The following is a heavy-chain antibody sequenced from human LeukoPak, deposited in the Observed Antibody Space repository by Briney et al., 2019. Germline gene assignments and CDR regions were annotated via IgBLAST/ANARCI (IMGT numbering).Heavy chain of an antibody. CDR2: IGNKAHGYTT. CDR1: GFTFSSYW. D-gene: IGHD1-7*01. J-gene: IGHJ4*02. Sequence: GGSLRLSCAASGFTFSSYWMNWARQAPGKGLEWVGRIGNKAHGYTTQYAASVKGRFTISRDDSKNSLYLQMNSLKTEDTAVYYCARVGVYNWNYYFDYWGQGTLVTVSS. CDR3: ARVGVYNWNYYFDY. V-gene: IGHV3-72*01.